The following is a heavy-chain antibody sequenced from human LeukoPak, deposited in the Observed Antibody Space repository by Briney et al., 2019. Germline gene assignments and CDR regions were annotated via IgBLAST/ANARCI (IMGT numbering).Heavy chain of an antibody. J-gene: IGHJ3*02. D-gene: IGHD6-19*01. Sequence: VGSLRLSCAASGFTVSSNYMSWVRQAPGKGLEWVSVIYSGGSTYYADSVKGRFTISRHNSKNTLYLQMSSLRAEDTAVYYCASDSSGMMTYLAFDIWGQETVVRVFS. V-gene: IGHV3-53*04. CDR1: GFTVSSNY. CDR2: IYSGGST. CDR3: ASDSSGMMTYLAFDI.